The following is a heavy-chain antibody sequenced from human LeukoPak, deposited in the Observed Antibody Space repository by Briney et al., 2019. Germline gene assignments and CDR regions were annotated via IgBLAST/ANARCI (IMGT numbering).Heavy chain of an antibody. CDR1: GGSISSYY. D-gene: IGHD3-16*01. V-gene: IGHV4-59*01. CDR2: MYYSWGT. Sequence: SETLSLTCTVSGGSISSYYWNWIRQAPGRGLEWIGYMYYSWGTSYNPALKSRVTISSDTSRNQLSLELSSLTAADTAVYFCARGLLGRAHTPYLDWWGQGTLVTVSS. J-gene: IGHJ4*02. CDR3: ARGLLGRAHTPYLDW.